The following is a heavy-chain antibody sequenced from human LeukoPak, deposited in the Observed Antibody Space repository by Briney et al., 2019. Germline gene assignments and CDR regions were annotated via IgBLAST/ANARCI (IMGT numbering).Heavy chain of an antibody. V-gene: IGHV4-59*01. CDR2: IYYSGST. CDR1: GGSIGSYY. J-gene: IGHJ4*02. CDR3: ARGGSGPDY. Sequence: SETLSLTCTVSGGSIGSYYWSWIRQPPGKGLEWIGYIYYSGSTNYNPSLKSRVTISVDTSKNQFSLKLSSVTAADTAVYYCARGGSGPDYWGKGTLVTVSS. D-gene: IGHD2-15*01.